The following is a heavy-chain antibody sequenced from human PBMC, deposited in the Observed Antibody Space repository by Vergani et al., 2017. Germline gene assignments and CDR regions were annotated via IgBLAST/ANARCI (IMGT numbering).Heavy chain of an antibody. CDR3: ARERGYCSSTSCFNWFDP. CDR2: ISSSSSTI. D-gene: IGHD2-2*01. V-gene: IGHV3-48*01. Sequence: EVQLVESGGGLVQPGGSLRLSCAASGFTFSSYSMNWVRQAPGKGLEWVSYISSSSSTIYYADSVKGRFTISRDNSKNTLYLQMNSLRAEDTAVYYCARERGYCSSTSCFNWFDPWGQGTLVTVSS. J-gene: IGHJ5*02. CDR1: GFTFSSYS.